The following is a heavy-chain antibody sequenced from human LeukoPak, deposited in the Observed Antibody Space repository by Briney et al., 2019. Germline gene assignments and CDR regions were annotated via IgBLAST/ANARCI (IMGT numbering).Heavy chain of an antibody. Sequence: GGSLRLSCAASGFTFNSYAITWVRQAPGKGLEWVSSISGNGGSTYYTDSVKGRFTISSDNSKNTLYLQMNSLRAEDTAADYCAKDLRVIVVTYYMDVWGKGTTVTVSS. J-gene: IGHJ6*03. CDR3: AKDLRVIVVTYYMDV. V-gene: IGHV3-23*01. CDR1: GFTFNSYA. D-gene: IGHD2-2*01. CDR2: ISGNGGST.